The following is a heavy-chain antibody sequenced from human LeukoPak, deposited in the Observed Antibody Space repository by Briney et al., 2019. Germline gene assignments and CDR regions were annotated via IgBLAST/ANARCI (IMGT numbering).Heavy chain of an antibody. CDR3: ARVSEEMATITFDY. D-gene: IGHD5-24*01. J-gene: IGHJ4*02. CDR2: ISAYNGNT. CDR1: GYTFISYG. V-gene: IGHV1-18*04. Sequence: GASVKVSCKASGYTFISYGISWVRQAPGQGLEWMGWISAYNGNTNYAQKLRGRVTMTTDTSTSTAYMEVRSLRSDDTAVYYCARVSEEMATITFDYWGQGTLVTVSS.